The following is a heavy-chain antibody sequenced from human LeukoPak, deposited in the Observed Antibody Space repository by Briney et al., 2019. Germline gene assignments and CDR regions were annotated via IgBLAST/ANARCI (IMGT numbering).Heavy chain of an antibody. CDR2: ISYDGSNK. D-gene: IGHD1-1*01. Sequence: GGSLRLSCAASGFTFSSYALHWVRRAPGKGLEWVALISYDGSNKWYADSVKGRFTISRDNSKNTLYLQMNSLRAEDTAVYYCATAGTPQFDYWGQGTLVTVSS. V-gene: IGHV3-30-3*01. CDR1: GFTFSSYA. CDR3: ATAGTPQFDY. J-gene: IGHJ4*02.